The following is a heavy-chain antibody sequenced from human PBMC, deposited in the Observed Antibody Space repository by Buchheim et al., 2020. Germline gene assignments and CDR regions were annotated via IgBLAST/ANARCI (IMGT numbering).Heavy chain of an antibody. J-gene: IGHJ4*02. Sequence: EVQLLESGGGLVQPGGSLRLSCAASGFTFSSYAMSWVRQAPGKGLEWVSAISGSGGSTYYADSVKGRFTISRDNSKTTLYLQMNSLRAEDTAVYYCAKDSLLYDILPLYYFDYWGQGTL. D-gene: IGHD3-9*01. CDR3: AKDSLLYDILPLYYFDY. V-gene: IGHV3-23*01. CDR1: GFTFSSYA. CDR2: ISGSGGST.